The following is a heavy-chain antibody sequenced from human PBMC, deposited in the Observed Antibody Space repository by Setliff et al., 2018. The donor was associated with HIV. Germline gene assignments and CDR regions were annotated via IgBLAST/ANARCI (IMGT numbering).Heavy chain of an antibody. Sequence: ASVKVSCKASGYNLVSYDISWVRQAPGQGLEWMGWISGYNGNTNYAQKFQGRVTLTTDTSTSTAYMELRSLRSDDTAVYYCARVNDILLGYWVGYFDYWGQGTLVTVSS. J-gene: IGHJ4*02. D-gene: IGHD2-8*01. CDR1: GYNLVSYD. CDR2: ISGYNGNT. V-gene: IGHV1-18*01. CDR3: ARVNDILLGYWVGYFDY.